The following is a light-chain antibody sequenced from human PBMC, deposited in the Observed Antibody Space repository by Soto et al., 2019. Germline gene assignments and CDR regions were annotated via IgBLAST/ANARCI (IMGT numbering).Light chain of an antibody. CDR1: QNIYIW. J-gene: IGKJ1*01. V-gene: IGKV1-5*03. CDR2: KAS. CDR3: QQYNGLPTWT. Sequence: DLQMTQSPSTLSASVGDRVTITCRASQNIYIWLARYQKKPGKAPNLLIYKASTLQSGVPSRFSGNGSGTESTLTITSLQPDDSATYYCQQYNGLPTWTFGQGTKVDIK.